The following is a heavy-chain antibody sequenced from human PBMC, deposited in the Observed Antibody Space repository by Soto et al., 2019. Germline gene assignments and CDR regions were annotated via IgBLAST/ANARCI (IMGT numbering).Heavy chain of an antibody. CDR3: AKVQYGDSNYFDY. J-gene: IGHJ4*02. D-gene: IGHD4-17*01. CDR2: ISYDGSNK. CDR1: GFTFSSYG. Sequence: QVQLVESGGGVVQPGRSLRLSCAASGFTFSSYGMHWVRQAPGKGLEWVAVISYDGSNKYYADSVKGRFTISRDNSKITLYLQMNSLSAEDTAVYYCAKVQYGDSNYFDYWGQGTLVTVSS. V-gene: IGHV3-30*18.